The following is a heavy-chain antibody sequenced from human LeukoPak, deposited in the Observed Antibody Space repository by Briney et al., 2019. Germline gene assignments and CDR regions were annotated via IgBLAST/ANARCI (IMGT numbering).Heavy chain of an antibody. J-gene: IGHJ6*03. Sequence: SETLSLTCTVSGGSISSYYWSWIRQPAGKGLEWIGRIYTSGSTNYNPSLKSRVTMSVEPSKNQFSLKLSSVTSAETAVYYCARSRGYYDFWSGYYFYYYYMDVWGKGTTVTVSS. CDR3: ARSRGYYDFWSGYYFYYYYMDV. V-gene: IGHV4-4*07. D-gene: IGHD3-3*01. CDR2: IYTSGST. CDR1: GGSISSYY.